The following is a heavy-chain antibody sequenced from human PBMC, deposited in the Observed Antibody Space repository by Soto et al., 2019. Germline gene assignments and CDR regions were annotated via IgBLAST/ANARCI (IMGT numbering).Heavy chain of an antibody. CDR3: ARDSGSYFSLDL. D-gene: IGHD1-26*01. CDR2: INSDGSSG. V-gene: IGHV3-74*03. J-gene: IGHJ5*02. Sequence: EEQLVESGGALVQPGGSLRLSCAASGFTFSYFWIYWVHQAPGKGLAWVSHINSDGSSGTYADSVKGRFTISRDNAKNTLYLQMNNLRAEDTAVYFCARDSGSYFSLDLWGQGTLVTVSS. CDR1: GFTFSYFW.